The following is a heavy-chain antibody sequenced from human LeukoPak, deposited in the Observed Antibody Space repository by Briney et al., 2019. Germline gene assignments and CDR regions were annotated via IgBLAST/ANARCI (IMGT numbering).Heavy chain of an antibody. CDR2: ITSRGRTP. CDR1: VFTFNTHA. J-gene: IGHJ4*02. Sequence: VGSLRLSCEASVFTFNTHAMSWVRQAPGRGLEWVASITSRGRTPYYTDSVEGRFTISRDNSKNTLYIQMHSMRGEETAVYCAKDRARFCATSGSYYKIKGDFWGQGSLVTASS. CDR3: AKDRARFCATSGSYYKIKGDF. V-gene: IGHV3-23*01. D-gene: IGHD3-10*01.